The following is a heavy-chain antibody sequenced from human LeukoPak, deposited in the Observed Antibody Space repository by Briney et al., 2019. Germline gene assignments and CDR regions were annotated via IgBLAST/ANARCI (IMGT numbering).Heavy chain of an antibody. CDR1: GFTFSSYG. J-gene: IGHJ3*02. V-gene: IGHV3-21*01. CDR3: ARVDGGNSGAGAFDI. Sequence: GGSLRLSCAASGFTFSSYGMHWVRQAPGKGLEWVSSISSSSSYIYYADSVKGRFTISRDNAKNSLYLQMNSLRAEDTAVYYCARVDGGNSGAGAFDIWGQGTMVTVSS. CDR2: ISSSSSYI. D-gene: IGHD4-23*01.